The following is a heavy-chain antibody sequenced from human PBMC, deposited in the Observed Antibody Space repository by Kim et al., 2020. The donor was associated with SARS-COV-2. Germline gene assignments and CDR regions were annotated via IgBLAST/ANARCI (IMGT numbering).Heavy chain of an antibody. CDR1: GGSFSGYY. V-gene: IGHV4-34*01. D-gene: IGHD5-18*01. J-gene: IGHJ4*02. CDR3: ARGGLIRSYSYGQ. CDR2: INHSGST. Sequence: SETLSLTCAVYGGSFSGYYWSWIRQPPGKGLEWIGEINHSGSTNYNPSLKSRVTISVDTSKNQFSLKLSSVTAADTAVYYCARGGLIRSYSYGQWGQGTLVTVSS.